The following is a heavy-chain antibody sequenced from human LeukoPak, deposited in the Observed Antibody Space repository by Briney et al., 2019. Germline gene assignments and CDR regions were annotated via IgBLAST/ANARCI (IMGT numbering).Heavy chain of an antibody. J-gene: IGHJ3*02. CDR2: ISYDGSNK. D-gene: IGHD5-24*01. CDR3: ARDGMAPRSFDI. CDR1: GFTFSSYG. V-gene: IGHV3-30*03. Sequence: GGSLRLSCAASGFTFSSYGMHWVRQAPGKGLEWVAVISYDGSNKYYADSVKGRFTISRDNSKNTLYLQMNSLRAEDTAVYYCARDGMAPRSFDIWGQGTMVTVSS.